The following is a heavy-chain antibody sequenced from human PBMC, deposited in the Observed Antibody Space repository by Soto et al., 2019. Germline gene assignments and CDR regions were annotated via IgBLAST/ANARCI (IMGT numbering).Heavy chain of an antibody. J-gene: IGHJ4*02. V-gene: IGHV4-31*03. CDR1: GGSISSGGYY. CDR2: IYYSGST. D-gene: IGHD5-12*01. CDR3: ASSGYSGYDPPAY. Sequence: QVQLQESGPGLVKPSQTLSLTCTVSGGSISSGGYYWSWIRQHPGKGLEWIGYIYYSGSTYYNPSLKRRVTIAVDPSKNQCSLKLSSVTAADTAVYYCASSGYSGYDPPAYWGQGTLVTVSS.